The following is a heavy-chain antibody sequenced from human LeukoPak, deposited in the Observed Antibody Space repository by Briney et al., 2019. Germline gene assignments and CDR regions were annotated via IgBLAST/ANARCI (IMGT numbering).Heavy chain of an antibody. J-gene: IGHJ6*03. CDR2: ISSSSSTI. D-gene: IGHD1-26*01. CDR3: AREEVGATFGYYYYYMDV. Sequence: GSLRLSCAASGFTFSSYSMNWVRQAPGKGLEWVSYISSSSSTIYYADSVKGRFTISRDNAKNSLYLQVNSLRAEDTAVYYCAREEVGATFGYYYYYMDVWGKRTTVTISS. CDR1: GFTFSSYS. V-gene: IGHV3-48*04.